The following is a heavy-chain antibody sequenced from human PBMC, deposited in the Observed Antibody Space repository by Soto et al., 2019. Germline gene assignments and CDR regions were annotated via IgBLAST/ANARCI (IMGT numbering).Heavy chain of an antibody. V-gene: IGHV1-18*04. CDR3: ARGGDILTGYYRVDY. D-gene: IGHD3-9*01. CDR1: GYTFTSYG. CDR2: ISAYNGNT. Sequence: GVSVKVSCKASGYTFTSYGISWVRQAPGQGLEWMGWISAYNGNTNYAQKLQGRVTMTTDTSTSTAYMELRSLRSDDTAVYYCARGGDILTGYYRVDYWGQGTLVTVSS. J-gene: IGHJ4*02.